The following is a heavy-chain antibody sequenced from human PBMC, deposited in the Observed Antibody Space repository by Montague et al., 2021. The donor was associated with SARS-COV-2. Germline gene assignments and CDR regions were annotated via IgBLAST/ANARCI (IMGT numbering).Heavy chain of an antibody. V-gene: IGHV4-4*02. Sequence: SQTQSLTYGVSGGSISSSHWWNWVRQPPGKGLEWIGEIYHSGSTNYNPSLKNRVIISIDKSKNQFSLKLSSVTAADTAVYYCATGPPSGLSVAGFDYWGQGTLVTVSS. CDR1: GGSISSSHW. J-gene: IGHJ4*02. CDR3: ATGPPSGLSVAGFDY. CDR2: IYHSGST. D-gene: IGHD6-19*01.